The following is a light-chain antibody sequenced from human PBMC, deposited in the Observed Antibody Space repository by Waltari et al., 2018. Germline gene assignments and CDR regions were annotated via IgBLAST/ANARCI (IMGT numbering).Light chain of an antibody. CDR2: ENS. CDR1: SSNIGNNY. V-gene: IGLV1-51*02. Sequence: QSVLTQPPSVSAAPGQRVNIHCPGGSSNIGNNYVSWYRQFPGPAPKLLIYENSWRPSGIPGRFSGSKSGTSATLDITGLQAGDEADYYCGTWDSSLSGAVFGGGTHLTVL. CDR3: GTWDSSLSGAV. J-gene: IGLJ7*01.